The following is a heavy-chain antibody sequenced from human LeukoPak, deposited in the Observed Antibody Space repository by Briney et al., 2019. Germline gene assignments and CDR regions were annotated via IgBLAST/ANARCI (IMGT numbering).Heavy chain of an antibody. V-gene: IGHV3-23*01. D-gene: IGHD3-10*01. CDR1: GFTFSRYD. J-gene: IGHJ3*02. Sequence: GGTLRLSCTASGFTFSRYDMSWVCHAPGKGVERGLGISVTASTTYYANSVKGRFSISRDNSKNPLNLQMNSLRAEDTAVYYCAKSYYYGSGDYSLTAFDIWGQGTMVTVSS. CDR2: ISVTASTT. CDR3: AKSYYYGSGDYSLTAFDI.